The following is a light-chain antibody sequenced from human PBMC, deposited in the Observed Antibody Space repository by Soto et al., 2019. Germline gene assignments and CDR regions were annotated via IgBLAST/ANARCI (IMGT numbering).Light chain of an antibody. Sequence: DIQMTQSPSSLSASVGERVTITCRASQSISSYLYWYQQKPGKAPKLLIYAASSLQSGVPSRFSGSGSGTDFTLTISRLQPEVFATYYCQQSYSTPLTFGGGTKVEIK. CDR2: AAS. CDR1: QSISSY. V-gene: IGKV1-39*01. CDR3: QQSYSTPLT. J-gene: IGKJ4*01.